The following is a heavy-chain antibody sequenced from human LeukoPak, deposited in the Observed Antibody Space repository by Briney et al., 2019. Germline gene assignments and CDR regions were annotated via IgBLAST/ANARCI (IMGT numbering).Heavy chain of an antibody. Sequence: ASVKVSCKASGYTFTGYYMHWVRQAPGQGLEWMGRINPNSGGTNYAQKFQGRVTMTRDTSISTAYMELSRLRSDDMAVYYCARYLGYCSSTSCYGPWFDPWGQGTLVTVSS. CDR1: GYTFTGYY. CDR2: INPNSGGT. V-gene: IGHV1-2*06. J-gene: IGHJ5*02. D-gene: IGHD2-2*01. CDR3: ARYLGYCSSTSCYGPWFDP.